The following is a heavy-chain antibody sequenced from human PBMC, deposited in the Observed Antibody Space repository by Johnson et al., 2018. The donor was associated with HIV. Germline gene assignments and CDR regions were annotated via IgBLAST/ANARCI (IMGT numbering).Heavy chain of an antibody. J-gene: IGHJ3*02. D-gene: IGHD6-13*01. CDR1: GFIFSSYA. Sequence: VQLVESGGGLVQPGGSLRLSCAASGFIFSSYAMHWVRQAPGKGLEWVSLINWDGDSTYYADSVKGRFTISRDNSKNSLYLQMNSLKTEDTAVYYCTTCSRSGAFDIWGQGTMVTVSS. CDR3: TTCSRSGAFDI. CDR2: INWDGDST. V-gene: IGHV3-43D*03.